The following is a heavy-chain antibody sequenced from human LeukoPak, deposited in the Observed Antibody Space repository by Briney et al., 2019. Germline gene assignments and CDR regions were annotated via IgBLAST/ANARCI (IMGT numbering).Heavy chain of an antibody. CDR2: ISGNGGTT. J-gene: IGHJ4*02. V-gene: IGHV3-23*01. CDR1: GFTFSSYT. Sequence: GGSLRLSCAASGFTFSSYTMTWVRQAPGKGLEWVSVISGNGGTTYYAESVKGRFTISRDNSKNTLYLQMNSRRVEDTAVYFCAKGRTGYIPDSWGQGTLVTVSS. D-gene: IGHD6-13*01. CDR3: AKGRTGYIPDS.